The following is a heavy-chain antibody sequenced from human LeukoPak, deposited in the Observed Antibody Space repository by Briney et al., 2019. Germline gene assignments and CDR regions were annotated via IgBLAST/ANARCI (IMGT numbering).Heavy chain of an antibody. CDR1: GFTVSSNY. V-gene: IGHV3-53*01. CDR2: IYSDGRI. Sequence: GGSLRLSCGASGFTVSSNYMSWVRQAPGKGLEWVSVIYSDGRIHYADSVKGRFTISRDDSENTLYLQMNSLRAEDTAVYYCARESGYSYGLAGFFDYWGQGTLVTVSS. D-gene: IGHD5-18*01. J-gene: IGHJ4*02. CDR3: ARESGYSYGLAGFFDY.